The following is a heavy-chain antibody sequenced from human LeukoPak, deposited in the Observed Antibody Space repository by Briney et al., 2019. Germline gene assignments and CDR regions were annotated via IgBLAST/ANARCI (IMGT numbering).Heavy chain of an antibody. J-gene: IGHJ4*02. Sequence: ASVKVSCTASGYTFTFYYIHWARQAPGQGLEWMGWINPENGDTKSAQRFQGRVTMTRDSSISTGYMTLSRLRSDDTAVYYCAIGYNWNDGLDFWGQGALVTVSS. V-gene: IGHV1-2*02. CDR3: AIGYNWNDGLDF. CDR1: GYTFTFYY. CDR2: INPENGDT. D-gene: IGHD1-1*01.